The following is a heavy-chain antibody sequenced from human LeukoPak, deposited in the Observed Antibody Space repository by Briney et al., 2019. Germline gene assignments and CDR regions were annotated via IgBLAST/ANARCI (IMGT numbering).Heavy chain of an antibody. CDR1: GGSFSGYY. J-gene: IGHJ6*03. CDR3: AREASGYCSSTSCYPNYYYYYYMDV. V-gene: IGHV4-34*01. D-gene: IGHD2-2*01. CDR2: INHSGST. Sequence: SETLSLTCAVYGGSFSGYYWSWIRQPPGKGLEWIGEINHSGSTNYNPSLKSRVTISVDTSKYQFSLKLSSVTAADTAVYYCAREASGYCSSTSCYPNYYYYYYMDVWGKGTTVTVSS.